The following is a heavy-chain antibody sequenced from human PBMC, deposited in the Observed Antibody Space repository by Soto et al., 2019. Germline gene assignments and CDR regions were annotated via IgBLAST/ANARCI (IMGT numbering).Heavy chain of an antibody. CDR3: ARDRDDYVWGSYRVVHGMDV. J-gene: IGHJ6*02. V-gene: IGHV1-69*12. Sequence: QVQLVQSGAEVKKPGSSVKVSCKASGGTFSSYAISWVRQAPGQGLEWMGGIIPIFGTANYAQKFQGRVTITADESTSTAYMELSSLRSEDTAVYYCARDRDDYVWGSYRVVHGMDVWGQGTTVTVSS. D-gene: IGHD3-16*02. CDR1: GGTFSSYA. CDR2: IIPIFGTA.